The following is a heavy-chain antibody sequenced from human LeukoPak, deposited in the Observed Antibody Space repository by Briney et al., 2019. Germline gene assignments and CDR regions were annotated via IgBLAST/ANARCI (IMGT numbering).Heavy chain of an antibody. J-gene: IGHJ4*02. CDR1: GFTFSRHW. CDR3: ARELMAAITDFDY. D-gene: IGHD5-24*01. CDR2: IKEDGSEK. Sequence: GGSLRLSCAASGFTFSRHWMSWVRQAPGKGLEWVANIKEDGSEKYYVDSLKGRFTISRDNAKNSLYLQMNSLRAEDTAVYYCARELMAAITDFDYWGQGTLVTVSS. V-gene: IGHV3-7*01.